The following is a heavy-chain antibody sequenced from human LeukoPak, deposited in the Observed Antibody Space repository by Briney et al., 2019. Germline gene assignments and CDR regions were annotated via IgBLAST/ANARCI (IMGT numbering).Heavy chain of an antibody. Sequence: SVKVSCKASGGTFSSYAISWVRQAPGQGLEWMGGIIPIFGTANYAQKFQGRVTITADESTSTAYMELSSLRSEDTAVYYCARDGRYYGSGSYYNRRQEGDPWGQGTLVTVSS. CDR2: IIPIFGTA. D-gene: IGHD3-10*01. J-gene: IGHJ5*02. V-gene: IGHV1-69*01. CDR3: ARDGRYYGSGSYYNRRQEGDP. CDR1: GGTFSSYA.